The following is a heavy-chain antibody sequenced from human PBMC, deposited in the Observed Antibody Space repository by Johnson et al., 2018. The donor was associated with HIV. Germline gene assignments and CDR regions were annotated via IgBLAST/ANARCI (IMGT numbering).Heavy chain of an antibody. D-gene: IGHD6-19*01. CDR3: ASGIAVAGTLLDAFDI. Sequence: QVQLVESGGGAVQPGASLRLSCAASGFSFSAYGMHWVRQAPGKGLEWVAFIRYDGSNKYYADSVKGRFTISRDNSKNTLYLQMNSLRAEDTAVYYCASGIAVAGTLLDAFDIWGQGTMVTVSS. J-gene: IGHJ3*02. V-gene: IGHV3-30*02. CDR2: IRYDGSNK. CDR1: GFSFSAYG.